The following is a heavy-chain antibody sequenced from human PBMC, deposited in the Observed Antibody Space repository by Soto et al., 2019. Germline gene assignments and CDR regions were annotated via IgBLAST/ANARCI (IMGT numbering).Heavy chain of an antibody. V-gene: IGHV4-39*01. Sequence: SETLSLTCTVSGGSISSSSYYWGWIRQPPGKGLEWIGSIYYSGSTYYNPSLKSRVTISVDTSKNQFSLKLSSVTAADTAVYYCARYTPDTAPSWEVAPYPIFDYWGQGTLVTVSS. CDR1: GGSISSSSYY. CDR3: ARYTPDTAPSWEVAPYPIFDY. J-gene: IGHJ4*02. D-gene: IGHD5-18*01. CDR2: IYYSGST.